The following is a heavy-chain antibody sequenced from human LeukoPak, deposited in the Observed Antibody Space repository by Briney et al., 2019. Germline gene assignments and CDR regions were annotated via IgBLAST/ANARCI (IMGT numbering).Heavy chain of an antibody. D-gene: IGHD6-19*01. CDR2: ISYDGSNK. CDR1: GFTFSSYA. CDR3: ARDSLAVAGRVWEETPGYYYYYYMDV. V-gene: IGHV3-30-3*01. Sequence: GGSLRLSCAASGFTFSSYAMHWVRQAPGKGLEWVAVISYDGSNKYYADSVKGRFTISRDNSKNTLYLQMNSLRAEDTAVYYCARDSLAVAGRVWEETPGYYYYYYMDVWGKGTTVTVSS. J-gene: IGHJ6*03.